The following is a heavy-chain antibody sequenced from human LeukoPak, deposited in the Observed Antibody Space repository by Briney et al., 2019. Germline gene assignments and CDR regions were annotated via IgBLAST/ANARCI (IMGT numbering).Heavy chain of an antibody. Sequence: PGGSLRLSCAASGFTFSSYGMHWVRQAPGKGLEWVAFIRYDGSNKYYADSVKGRFTISRDNSKNTLYLQMNSLRAEDTAVYYCAKDYLGYCSSTSCQQRHFDYWGQGTLVTVSS. J-gene: IGHJ4*02. CDR2: IRYDGSNK. CDR1: GFTFSSYG. D-gene: IGHD2-2*01. CDR3: AKDYLGYCSSTSCQQRHFDY. V-gene: IGHV3-30*02.